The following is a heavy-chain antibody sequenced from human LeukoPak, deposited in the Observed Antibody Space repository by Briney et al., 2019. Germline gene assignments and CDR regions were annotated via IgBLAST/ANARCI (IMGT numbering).Heavy chain of an antibody. D-gene: IGHD6-25*01. CDR1: GDSISSSSYY. Sequence: PSETLSLTCTVSGDSISSSSYYWGWIRQPPGKGLEWIGSMYYSGSIYYNPSLKRRVTISVYTSNNQFSLNLSSVTAADTAVYYCARHLRDSPIVADYWGQGTLVTVSS. CDR2: MYYSGSI. V-gene: IGHV4-39*01. CDR3: ARHLRDSPIVADY. J-gene: IGHJ4*02.